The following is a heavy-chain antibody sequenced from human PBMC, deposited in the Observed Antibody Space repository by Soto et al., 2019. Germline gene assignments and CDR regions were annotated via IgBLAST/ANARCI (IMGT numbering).Heavy chain of an antibody. D-gene: IGHD6-13*01. CDR2: ISSNSAYI. CDR1: GFTFHSFT. CDR3: ARDASRDSSARGWFDP. J-gene: IGHJ5*02. Sequence: GWSLRLSCASSGFTFHSFTMNWFRQAPGKGLEWVSTISSNSAYIYYTDALRGRFTISRDNAKNSLHLQMNSLRAEDTAVYYCARDASRDSSARGWFDPWGPGTLVTVSS. V-gene: IGHV3-21*01.